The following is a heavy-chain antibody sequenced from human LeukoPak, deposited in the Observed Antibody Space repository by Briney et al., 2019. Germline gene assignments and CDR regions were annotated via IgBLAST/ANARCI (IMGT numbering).Heavy chain of an antibody. CDR3: ARVVFGGVIVNYFDY. CDR1: GYSISSGYY. D-gene: IGHD3-16*02. CDR2: IYHSGST. J-gene: IGHJ4*02. V-gene: IGHV4-38-2*01. Sequence: SETLSLTCAVSGYSISSGYYWGWIRQPPGKGLEWIGSIYHSGSTYYNLSLKSRVTISVDTSKNQFSLKLSSVTAADTAVYYCARVVFGGVIVNYFDYWGQGTLVTVSS.